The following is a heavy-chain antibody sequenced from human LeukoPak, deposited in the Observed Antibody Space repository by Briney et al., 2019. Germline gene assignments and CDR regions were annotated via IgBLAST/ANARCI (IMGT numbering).Heavy chain of an antibody. V-gene: IGHV3-23*01. CDR3: AKMQGYFDY. CDR2: VTGGGDTT. J-gene: IGHJ4*02. Sequence: PGGSLRLSCAASGFTFSSYGMSWVRQAPGKGLEWVSAVTGGGDTTYYADSVRGRFTISRDNSKNTLYLQMKSLRAEDTAVYYCAKMQGYFDYWGQGTLVTVSS. CDR1: GFTFSSYG.